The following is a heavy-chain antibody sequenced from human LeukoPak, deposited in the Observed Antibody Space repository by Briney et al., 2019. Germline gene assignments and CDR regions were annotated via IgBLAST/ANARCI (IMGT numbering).Heavy chain of an antibody. Sequence: PSETLSLTRTVSGGSISSYYWSWIRQPPGKGLEWIGYIYYSGSTNYNPSLKSRVTISVDTSKNQFSLKLSSVTAADTAVYYCARDTQRQGFDYWGQGTLVTVSS. V-gene: IGHV4-59*01. CDR2: IYYSGST. CDR1: GGSISSYY. D-gene: IGHD1-1*01. J-gene: IGHJ4*02. CDR3: ARDTQRQGFDY.